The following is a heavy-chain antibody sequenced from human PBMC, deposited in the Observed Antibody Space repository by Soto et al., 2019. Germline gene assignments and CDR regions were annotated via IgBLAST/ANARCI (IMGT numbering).Heavy chain of an antibody. CDR1: GYTFTSYA. CDR3: AWDFGCSTTTGPYYYYGMDV. V-gene: IGHV1-3*01. CDR2: INAGNGNT. D-gene: IGHD2-2*01. J-gene: IGHJ6*02. Sequence: ASVKVSCKASGYTFTSYAMHWVRQAPGQRLEWMGWINAGNGNTKYSQKFQGRVTITRDTSASTAYMELSSLRSEDTAVYYCAWDFGCSTTTGPYYYYGMDVWGQGTKVTVSS.